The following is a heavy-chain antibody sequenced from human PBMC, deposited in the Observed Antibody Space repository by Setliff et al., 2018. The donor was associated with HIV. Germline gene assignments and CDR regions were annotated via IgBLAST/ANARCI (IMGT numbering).Heavy chain of an antibody. CDR3: ARAEMATIVAFDI. CDR2: MHTSGNT. D-gene: IGHD5-12*01. J-gene: IGHJ3*02. CDR1: GGSINTYY. V-gene: IGHV4-4*07. Sequence: SETLSLTCTVSGGSINTYYWSWIRQPAGKGLEWIGRMHTSGNTNYNPSLKSRVTISVDTSKNHFSLKLTSVTAADTAVYYCARAEMATIVAFDIWGQGTMVTVSS.